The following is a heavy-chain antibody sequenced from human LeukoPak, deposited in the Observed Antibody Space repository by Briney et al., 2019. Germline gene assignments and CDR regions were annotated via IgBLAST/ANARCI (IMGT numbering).Heavy chain of an antibody. CDR2: IRGSGGTT. CDR3: AKDRVAVADTVRYNWFDP. Sequence: GASLRLSCAASGFTFNNYDMNWVRPAPGKGLEWVSAIRGSGGTTYYADSVKGRFTISRDNSKNTLYLQMNSLRVEDTAVYYCAKDRVAVADTVRYNWFDPWGQGTLVTVSS. V-gene: IGHV3-23*01. J-gene: IGHJ5*02. D-gene: IGHD6-19*01. CDR1: GFTFNNYD.